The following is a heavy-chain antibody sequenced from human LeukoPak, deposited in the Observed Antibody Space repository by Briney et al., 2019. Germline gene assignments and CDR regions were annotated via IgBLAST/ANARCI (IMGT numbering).Heavy chain of an antibody. J-gene: IGHJ6*03. V-gene: IGHV3-30*03. Sequence: GGSLRLSCAASGFTFSSYGMHWVRQAPGKGLEWVAVISYDGSNKYYADSVKGRFTISRDNSKNTLYLQMNSLRAEDTAVYYCARDLAPLERGYYGSGMKIYYYYMDVWGKGTTVTVSS. CDR2: ISYDGSNK. CDR3: ARDLAPLERGYYGSGMKIYYYYMDV. D-gene: IGHD3-10*01. CDR1: GFTFSSYG.